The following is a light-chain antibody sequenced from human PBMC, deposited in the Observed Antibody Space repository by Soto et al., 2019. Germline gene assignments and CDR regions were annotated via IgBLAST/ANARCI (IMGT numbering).Light chain of an antibody. CDR2: DAS. CDR3: QQHGSSVT. J-gene: IGKJ4*01. Sequence: DIVLTQSPGTLSLSPGERATLSCRASQSVRSRYLAWYQQKAGQAPRLLIYDASRRATGIPDRFSGSGSGTDFTLTISGLEPEDFAVYYCQQHGSSVTFGGGTKVEIK. V-gene: IGKV3-20*01. CDR1: QSVRSRY.